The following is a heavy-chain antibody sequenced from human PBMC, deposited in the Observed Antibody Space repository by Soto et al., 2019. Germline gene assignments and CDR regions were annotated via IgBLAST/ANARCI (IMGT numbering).Heavy chain of an antibody. D-gene: IGHD4-4*01. V-gene: IGHV4-34*01. CDR1: GGSFSGYY. CDR3: ASQTTTVTAAEYYYYGMDV. CDR2: INHSGST. Sequence: AETLSLNCAVYGGSFSGYYWSWIRQPPGKGLEWIGDINHSGSTNYNPSLKSRVTISVDTSKNQFSLKLSSVTAADTAVYCCASQTTTVTAAEYYYYGMDVWGQGTTVTVSS. J-gene: IGHJ6*02.